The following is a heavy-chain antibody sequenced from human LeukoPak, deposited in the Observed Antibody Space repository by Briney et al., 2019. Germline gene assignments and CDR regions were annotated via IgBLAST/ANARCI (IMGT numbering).Heavy chain of an antibody. J-gene: IGHJ4*02. CDR2: ISGSGNST. CDR1: GFTFNSYV. CDR3: AKARQGHFDY. V-gene: IGHV3-23*01. Sequence: GGSLRLSCAASGFTFNSYVMRWVRQAPGKGLEWVSTISGSGNSTYYADSVKGRFTISRDNSKNTLYLQMNSLRAENTAIYYCAKARQGHFDYWGQGNLVTVSS.